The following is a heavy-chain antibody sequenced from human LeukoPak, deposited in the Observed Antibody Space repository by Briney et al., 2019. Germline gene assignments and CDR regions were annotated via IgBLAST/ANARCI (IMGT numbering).Heavy chain of an antibody. CDR3: ARDVYCGGDCYYDY. J-gene: IGHJ4*02. CDR1: GFAVSSNY. CDR2: IYSGGST. V-gene: IGHV3-53*01. Sequence: GGSLRLSCAASGFAVSSNYMSWVRQAPGKGLEWVSVIYSGGSTYYADSVKGRFTISRDNSKNTLYLQMNSLRAEDTAVYYCARDVYCGGDCYYDYWGQGTLVTVSS. D-gene: IGHD2-21*02.